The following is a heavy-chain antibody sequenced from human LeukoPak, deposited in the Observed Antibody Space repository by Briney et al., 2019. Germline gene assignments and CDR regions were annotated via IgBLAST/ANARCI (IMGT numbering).Heavy chain of an antibody. J-gene: IGHJ3*02. CDR3: ARERDWGIPMIVVVNDAFDI. D-gene: IGHD3-22*01. Sequence: ASVKVSCKASGYTFTGYYMHWVRQAPGQGLEWMGRINPNSGGTNYAQKFQGRVTITRDTSISTAYMDLSRLSSDDTAVYYCARERDWGIPMIVVVNDAFDIWGQGTMVTVSS. CDR2: INPNSGGT. CDR1: GYTFTGYY. V-gene: IGHV1-2*06.